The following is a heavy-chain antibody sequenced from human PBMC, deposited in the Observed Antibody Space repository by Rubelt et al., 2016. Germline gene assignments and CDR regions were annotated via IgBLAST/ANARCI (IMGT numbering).Heavy chain of an antibody. Sequence: QVQLQQSGPGLVKPSETLSLSCSVSGGSLSGFYWSWIRQPPGKGLEWIGNVYSGGTTNYNPSLKSRVTMSVDTSKNQFSLRLSSVTAADTAVYYCARDWNGDHVSELWGQGTLVTVSS. D-gene: IGHD4-17*01. V-gene: IGHV4-59*01. CDR2: VYSGGTT. J-gene: IGHJ4*02. CDR1: GGSLSGFY. CDR3: ARDWNGDHVSEL.